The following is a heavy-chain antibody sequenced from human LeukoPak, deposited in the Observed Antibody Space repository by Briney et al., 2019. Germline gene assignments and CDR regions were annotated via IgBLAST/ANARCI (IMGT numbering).Heavy chain of an antibody. Sequence: GGSLRLSCAASGFTFSSYAMSWVRQAPGKGLEWVSGISGSGDNTYYADSGKGRFTISRDNSKNTLYLQMNSLRAEDTAVYYCAKDRSQGIAGIDWFDPWGQGTLVTVSS. J-gene: IGHJ5*02. CDR1: GFTFSSYA. CDR2: ISGSGDNT. V-gene: IGHV3-23*01. CDR3: AKDRSQGIAGIDWFDP. D-gene: IGHD6-13*01.